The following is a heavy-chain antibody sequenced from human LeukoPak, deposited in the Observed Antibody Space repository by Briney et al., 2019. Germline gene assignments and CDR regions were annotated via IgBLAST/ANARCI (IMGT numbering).Heavy chain of an antibody. CDR3: TTDGVVVVPAAMPGDY. Sequence: PGGSLRLSCAASGFTFSNAWMSWVRQAPGKGLEWVGRIKSKTDGGTTDYAAPVKGRFTISRDDSKTTLYLQMNSLKTEDTAVYYCTTDGVVVVPAAMPGDYWGQGTLVTVSS. V-gene: IGHV3-15*01. D-gene: IGHD2-2*01. CDR1: GFTFSNAW. CDR2: IKSKTDGGTT. J-gene: IGHJ4*02.